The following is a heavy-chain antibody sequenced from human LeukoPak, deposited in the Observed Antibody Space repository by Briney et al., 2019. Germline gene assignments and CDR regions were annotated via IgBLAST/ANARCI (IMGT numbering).Heavy chain of an antibody. CDR3: ARERRPYSYGYYGFDY. Sequence: ASVKVSCKASGYTFTSSYIHWVRQAPGQGLEWMGIINPSGGTTIYAQKFQGRVTMTRDTSTSTAYMELRSLRSDDTAVYYCARERRPYSYGYYGFDYWGQGTLVTISS. D-gene: IGHD5-18*01. V-gene: IGHV1-46*01. CDR1: GYTFTSSY. CDR2: INPSGGTT. J-gene: IGHJ4*02.